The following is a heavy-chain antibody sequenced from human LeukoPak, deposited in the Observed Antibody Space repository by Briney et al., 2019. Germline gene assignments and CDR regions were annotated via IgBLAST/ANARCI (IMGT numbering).Heavy chain of an antibody. CDR1: GFTFSDYY. V-gene: IGHV3-11*04. CDR3: ARDYYDSSGYYGRGY. J-gene: IGHJ4*02. D-gene: IGHD3-22*01. CDR2: ISTSSSTI. Sequence: PGGSLRLSCAASGFTFSDYYMSWIRQAPGKGLEWVSYISTSSSTIYYADSVKGRFTISRDNAKNSLYLQMNSLRAEDTAVYYCARDYYDSSGYYGRGYWGLGTLVTVSS.